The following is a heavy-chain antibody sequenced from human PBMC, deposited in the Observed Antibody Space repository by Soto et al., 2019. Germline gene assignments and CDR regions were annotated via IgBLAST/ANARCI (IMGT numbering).Heavy chain of an antibody. CDR1: GFTVSSNY. V-gene: IGHV3-53*02. J-gene: IGHJ4*02. D-gene: IGHD3-10*01. Sequence: EVQLVETGGGLIQPGGSLRLSCAASGFTVSSNYMSWVRQAPGKGLEWVSVIYSGGSTYYADSVKGRFTISRDNSKNTLYLQMNSLRAEDTAVYYCARDRGFFGSGIDYWGQGTLVTVSS. CDR3: ARDRGFFGSGIDY. CDR2: IYSGGST.